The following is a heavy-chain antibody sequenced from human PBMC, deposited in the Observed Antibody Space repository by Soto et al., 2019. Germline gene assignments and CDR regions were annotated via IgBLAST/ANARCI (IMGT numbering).Heavy chain of an antibody. Sequence: GGSLRLSCAASGFTFSSYGMHWVRQAPGKGLEWVAVIWYDGSNKYYADSVKGRFTISRDNSKNTLYLQMNSLRAEDTAVYYCAREEVDDYSNYLGHYYYGMDVWGQGTTVTVSS. J-gene: IGHJ6*02. V-gene: IGHV3-33*01. CDR2: IWYDGSNK. CDR3: AREEVDDYSNYLGHYYYGMDV. D-gene: IGHD4-4*01. CDR1: GFTFSSYG.